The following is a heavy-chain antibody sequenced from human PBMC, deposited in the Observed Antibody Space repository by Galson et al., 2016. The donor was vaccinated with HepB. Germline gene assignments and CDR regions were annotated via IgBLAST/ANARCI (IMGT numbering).Heavy chain of an antibody. CDR2: ISGSAVYT. V-gene: IGHV3-23*01. CDR1: GFTFHNYG. J-gene: IGHJ4*02. CDR3: AKNRYDYGPLED. Sequence: SLRLSCAASGFTFHNYGMSWVRQAPGKGLEWVSSISGSAVYTNYADSVKGRFTISRDNSETTLHLQMDSLRAEDTAVYYCAKNRYDYGPLEDWGQGTPVTVSS. D-gene: IGHD4/OR15-4a*01.